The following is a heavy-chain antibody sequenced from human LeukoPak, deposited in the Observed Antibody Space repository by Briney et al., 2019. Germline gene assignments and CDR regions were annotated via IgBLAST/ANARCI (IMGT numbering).Heavy chain of an antibody. CDR2: ISGSAVST. CDR1: GLTFSTYG. J-gene: IGHJ4*02. V-gene: IGHV3-23*01. Sequence: GGSLRLSCAASGLTFSTYGMTWVRQAPGKGLEWVSAISGSAVSTFYADSVKGRFTISRDNSKNTLYLQMNSLRTEDTAVYYCARDGDSYGSSWHYCDYWGQGTLVTVSS. D-gene: IGHD6-13*01. CDR3: ARDGDSYGSSWHYCDY.